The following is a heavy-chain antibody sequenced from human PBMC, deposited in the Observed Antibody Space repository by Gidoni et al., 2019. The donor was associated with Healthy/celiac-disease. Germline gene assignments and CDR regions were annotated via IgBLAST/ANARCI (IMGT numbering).Heavy chain of an antibody. CDR2: IIPIFGTA. V-gene: IGHV1-69*06. CDR1: GATFSSYA. J-gene: IGHJ6*02. Sequence: QVQLVQSGAEVKKPGSSVKVSCQASGATFSSYAISWVRQAPGQGLEWMGGIIPIFGTANYAQKFQGRVTITADKSTSTAYMELSSLRSEDTAVYYCARDCANGVCYTYYYYGMDVWGQGTTVTVSS. D-gene: IGHD2-8*01. CDR3: ARDCANGVCYTYYYYGMDV.